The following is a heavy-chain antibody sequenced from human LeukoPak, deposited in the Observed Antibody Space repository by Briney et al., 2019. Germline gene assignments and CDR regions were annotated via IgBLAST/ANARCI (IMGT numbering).Heavy chain of an antibody. CDR2: IIPIFGTA. Sequence: ASVKVSCKASGGTFSSYAISWERQAPGQGLEWMGGIIPIFGTANYAQKFQGRVTITADESTSTAYMELSSLRSEDTAVYYCARDIVVVPAAIRDYYYMDVWGKGTTVTVSS. V-gene: IGHV1-69*19. D-gene: IGHD2-2*02. CDR1: GGTFSSYA. CDR3: ARDIVVVPAAIRDYYYMDV. J-gene: IGHJ6*03.